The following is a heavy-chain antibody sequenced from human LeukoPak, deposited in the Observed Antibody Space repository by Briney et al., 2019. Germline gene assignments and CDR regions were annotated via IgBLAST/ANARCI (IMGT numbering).Heavy chain of an antibody. Sequence: AASVKVSCKASGYTFTGYYMRWVRQAPGQGLEWMGWINPNTGATNYAQKFKGRVTMTRDTSISTAYMELNRLRSDDTAVYYCAREDPGGWYDYWGQGTLVTVSS. CDR3: AREDPGGWYDY. D-gene: IGHD6-19*01. V-gene: IGHV1-2*02. J-gene: IGHJ4*02. CDR2: INPNTGAT. CDR1: GYTFTGYY.